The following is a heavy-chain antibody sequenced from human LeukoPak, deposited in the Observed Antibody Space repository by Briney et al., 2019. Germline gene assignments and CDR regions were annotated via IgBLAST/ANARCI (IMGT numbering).Heavy chain of an antibody. CDR2: ISSSGSTI. Sequence: GGSLRLSCAASGFTFSNYNMNWVRQAPGKGLEWVSYISSSGSTIYYADSVKGRFTISRDNAKNSLYLQMNSLRAEDTAVYYCARVSSSSWYGSLGYYYYMDVWGKGTTVTVSS. CDR3: ARVSSSSWYGSLGYYYYMDV. CDR1: GFTFSNYN. D-gene: IGHD6-13*01. J-gene: IGHJ6*03. V-gene: IGHV3-48*04.